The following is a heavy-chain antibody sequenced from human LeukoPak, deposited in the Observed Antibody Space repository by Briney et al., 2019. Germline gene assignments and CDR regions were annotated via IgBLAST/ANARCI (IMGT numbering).Heavy chain of an antibody. CDR2: ICYSGST. D-gene: IGHD6-13*01. Sequence: SETLSLTCTVSGGSISSYYWSWIRQPPGKGLEWIGYICYSGSTNYNPSLKSRVTISLDTSKNQFSLKLSSVTAADTAVYYCARQSRATGTLDSWGQGTLVTVSS. CDR3: ARQSRATGTLDS. V-gene: IGHV4-59*08. J-gene: IGHJ5*01. CDR1: GGSISSYY.